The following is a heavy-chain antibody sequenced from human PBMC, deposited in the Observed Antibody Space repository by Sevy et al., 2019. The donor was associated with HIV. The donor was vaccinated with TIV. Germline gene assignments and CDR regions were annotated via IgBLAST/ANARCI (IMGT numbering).Heavy chain of an antibody. D-gene: IGHD3-9*01. Sequence: GGSLRLSCATSGFSFSTYGMHWVRQAPGKGLEWVAGIWYDGSKKQYADSVKGRFTISRDNSKNTLYLQMNSLRAEDTAVYYCAKEGDILTGTLVWGQGTLVTVSS. CDR1: GFSFSTYG. CDR2: IWYDGSKK. CDR3: AKEGDILTGTLV. V-gene: IGHV3-33*06. J-gene: IGHJ4*02.